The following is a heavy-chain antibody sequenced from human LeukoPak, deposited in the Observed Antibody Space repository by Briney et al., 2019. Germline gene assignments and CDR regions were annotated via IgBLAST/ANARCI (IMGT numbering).Heavy chain of an antibody. D-gene: IGHD6-6*01. V-gene: IGHV3-7*01. J-gene: IGHJ5*01. Sequence: AGGSLRLSCAASGFTFSDYWMNWVRQAPGKGLEWVANIRQDGSDKNYVDSVKGRFTISRDNAKNSLYLQMSSLRVEDTAVYYCTRDPRHFDSCGQGTLVTVSS. CDR2: IRQDGSDK. CDR3: TRDPRHFDS. CDR1: GFTFSDYW.